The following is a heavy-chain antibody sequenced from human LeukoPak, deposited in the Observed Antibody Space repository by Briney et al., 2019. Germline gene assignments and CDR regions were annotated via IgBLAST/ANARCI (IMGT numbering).Heavy chain of an antibody. D-gene: IGHD3-22*01. Sequence: SETLSLTCTVFGGSISSHYWSWIRQPPGKGLEWIGYIDYSGSTNYNPSLKSRVTISVDTSKNQFSLNLSSVTAADTAVYYCARDHYYDTSGDYWGQGTLVTVSS. CDR1: GGSISSHY. V-gene: IGHV4-59*11. CDR2: IDYSGST. CDR3: ARDHYYDTSGDY. J-gene: IGHJ4*02.